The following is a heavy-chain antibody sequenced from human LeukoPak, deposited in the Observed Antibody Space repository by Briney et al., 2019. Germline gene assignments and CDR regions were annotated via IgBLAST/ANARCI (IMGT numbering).Heavy chain of an antibody. CDR3: ARDSRYYDFWSGYYVGDNWFDP. Sequence: SETPSLTCTVSGGSISSYYWSWIRQPPGKGLEWIGYIYYSGSTNYNPSLKSRVTISVDTSKNQFSLKLSSVSAADTAVYYCARDSRYYDFWSGYYVGDNWFDPWGQGTLVTVSS. V-gene: IGHV4-59*01. J-gene: IGHJ5*02. D-gene: IGHD3-3*01. CDR2: IYYSGST. CDR1: GGSISSYY.